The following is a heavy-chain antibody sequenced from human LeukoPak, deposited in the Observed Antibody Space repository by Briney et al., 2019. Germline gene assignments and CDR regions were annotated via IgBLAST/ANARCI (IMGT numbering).Heavy chain of an antibody. CDR3: ARRPDPADY. CDR1: GGSSSGYY. Sequence: PSETLSLTCAVYGGSSSGYYWSWIRQPPGEGLEWIGEINHSGSTNYNPSLKSRVTISVDTSKNQFSLKLSSVTAADTAVYYCARRPDPADYWGQGTLVTVSS. CDR2: INHSGST. V-gene: IGHV4-34*01. J-gene: IGHJ4*02. D-gene: IGHD1-14*01.